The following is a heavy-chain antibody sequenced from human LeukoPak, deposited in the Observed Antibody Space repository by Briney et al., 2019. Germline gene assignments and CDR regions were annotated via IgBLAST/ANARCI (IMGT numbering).Heavy chain of an antibody. CDR2: LYSSGYS. V-gene: IGHV3-66*01. CDR3: AAKGNGYTGTYVFAH. Sequence: GGSLTLSCAASGFSVSSNYMSWVRQAPGKGLEWVSVLYSSGYSKYADSVKGRFSISRDTSENTLSLQMNSLRAEDSAVYYCAAKGNGYTGTYVFAHWGRGTLVTVSS. CDR1: GFSVSSNY. D-gene: IGHD5-12*01. J-gene: IGHJ5*02.